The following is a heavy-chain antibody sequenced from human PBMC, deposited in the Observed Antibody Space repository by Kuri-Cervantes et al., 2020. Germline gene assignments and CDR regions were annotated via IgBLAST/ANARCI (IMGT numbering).Heavy chain of an antibody. V-gene: IGHV3-7*01. Sequence: GGSLRLSCTDSGFTFGDYAMSWVRQAPGKGLEWVANIKQDGSEKYYVDSVKGRFTISRDNAKNSLYLQMNSLRAEDTAVYYCARDGRGWYYYDSSGYYPTVLSSYWGQGTTVTVSS. D-gene: IGHD3-22*01. CDR3: ARDGRGWYYYDSSGYYPTVLSSY. CDR2: IKQDGSEK. CDR1: GFTFGDYA. J-gene: IGHJ6*01.